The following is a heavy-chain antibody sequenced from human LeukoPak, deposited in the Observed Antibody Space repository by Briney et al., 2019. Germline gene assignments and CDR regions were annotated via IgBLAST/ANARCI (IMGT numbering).Heavy chain of an antibody. CDR3: ARDSHESIAVAGTFYYYYYYMDV. D-gene: IGHD6-19*01. CDR2: INPNSGGT. V-gene: IGHV1-2*02. J-gene: IGHJ6*03. Sequence: ASVKVSCKASGYTFTGYYMHWVRQAPGQGLEWMGWINPNSGGTNYAQKFQGRVTMTRDTSISTAYMELSRLRSDDTAVYYCARDSHESIAVAGTFYYYYYYMDVWGKGTTVTVSS. CDR1: GYTFTGYY.